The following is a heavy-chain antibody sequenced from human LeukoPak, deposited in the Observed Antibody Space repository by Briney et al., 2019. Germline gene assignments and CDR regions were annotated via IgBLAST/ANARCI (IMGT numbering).Heavy chain of an antibody. Sequence: SETLSLTCTVSGGSISSYYWSWIRQPPGKGLEWIGYIYSRGRTNHNPSLKSRVTISVDTSKNQFSLKLSSVTAADTAVYYCARAGGQWLAPSHFDYWGQGTLVTVSS. J-gene: IGHJ4*02. CDR3: ARAGGQWLAPSHFDY. CDR2: IYSRGRT. CDR1: GGSISSYY. D-gene: IGHD6-19*01. V-gene: IGHV4-59*12.